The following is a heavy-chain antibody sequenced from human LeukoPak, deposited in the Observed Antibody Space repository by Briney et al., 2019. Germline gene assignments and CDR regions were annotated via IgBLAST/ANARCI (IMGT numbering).Heavy chain of an antibody. CDR3: AKNRLALYYFDY. D-gene: IGHD6-19*01. CDR1: GFTFSSYA. Sequence: PGGSLRLSCAASGFTFSSYAMSWVRQAQGKGLEWVSAISGSGGSTYYADSVKGRFTISRDNSKNTLYLQMNSLRAEDTAVYYCAKNRLALYYFDYWGQGTLVTVSS. J-gene: IGHJ4*02. V-gene: IGHV3-23*01. CDR2: ISGSGGST.